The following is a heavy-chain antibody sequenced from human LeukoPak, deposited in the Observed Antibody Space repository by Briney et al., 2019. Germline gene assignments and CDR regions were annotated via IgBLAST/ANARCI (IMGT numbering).Heavy chain of an antibody. D-gene: IGHD4-17*01. V-gene: IGHV3-20*04. J-gene: IGHJ4*02. Sequence: GGSLRLSCAASGFTFSSYSMSWVRQAPGKGLEWVSGINWSGGSTGYADSVRGRFAISRDNAKNSLYLQMNSLRAEDTALYYCARPRLRDYYFDYWGQGTLVTVSS. CDR2: INWSGGST. CDR1: GFTFSSYS. CDR3: ARPRLRDYYFDY.